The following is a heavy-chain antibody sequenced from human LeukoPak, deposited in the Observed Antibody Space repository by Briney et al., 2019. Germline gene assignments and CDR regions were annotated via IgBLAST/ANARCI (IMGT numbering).Heavy chain of an antibody. CDR3: ARDSTSGSFPYYYGMDV. CDR2: IYTSGST. J-gene: IGHJ6*02. D-gene: IGHD1-26*01. CDR1: GGSTSSYY. V-gene: IGHV4-4*07. Sequence: PSETLSLTCTVSGGSTSSYYWSWIRQPAGKGLEWIGRIYTSGSTNYNPSLKSRVTMSVDTSKNQFSLKLSSVTAADTAVYYCARDSTSGSFPYYYGMDVWGQGTTVTVSS.